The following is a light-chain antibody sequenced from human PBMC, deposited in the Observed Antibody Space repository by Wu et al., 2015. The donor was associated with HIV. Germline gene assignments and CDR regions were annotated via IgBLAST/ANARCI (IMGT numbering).Light chain of an antibody. CDR1: QSISRNY. Sequence: EIVLTQSPGTLSLSPGERATLSCRASQSISRNYLAWYQQKPGQAPRLLMYGASNRVTGIPDRFSGSGSGTDFTLTISRLEPEDFAVYYCQQYGGSPPTFGGGTKVEIK. CDR3: QQYGGSPPT. J-gene: IGKJ4*01. CDR2: GAS. V-gene: IGKV3-20*01.